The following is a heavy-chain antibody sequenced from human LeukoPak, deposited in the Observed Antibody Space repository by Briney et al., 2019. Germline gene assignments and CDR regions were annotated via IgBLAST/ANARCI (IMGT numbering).Heavy chain of an antibody. CDR2: ISSSGSYI. Sequence: GGSLRLSCAASGFTFSSYSMNWVRQAPGKGLEWVSSISSSGSYIYYADSVKGRFTISRDNAKNSLYLQMNSLRAEDTAVYYCARDALRYFDYWGQGTLVTVSS. D-gene: IGHD4-17*01. CDR3: ARDALRYFDY. J-gene: IGHJ4*02. CDR1: GFTFSSYS. V-gene: IGHV3-21*01.